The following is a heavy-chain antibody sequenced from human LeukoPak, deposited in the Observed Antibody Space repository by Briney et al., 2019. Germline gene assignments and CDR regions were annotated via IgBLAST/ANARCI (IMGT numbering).Heavy chain of an antibody. Sequence: PGGSLRLSRAASGFTFSSYGMHWVRQAPGKGLEWVSFIPYDGSKQYYADSVKGRFTISRDNSKNTLYLQLNSLRAEDTALYYCAKEDRGPLEMTTTKGLDYWGQGTLVTASS. V-gene: IGHV3-30*02. CDR2: IPYDGSKQ. CDR3: AKEDRGPLEMTTTKGLDY. J-gene: IGHJ4*02. D-gene: IGHD5-24*01. CDR1: GFTFSSYG.